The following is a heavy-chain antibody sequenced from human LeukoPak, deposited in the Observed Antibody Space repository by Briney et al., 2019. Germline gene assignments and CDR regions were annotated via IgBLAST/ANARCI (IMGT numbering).Heavy chain of an antibody. CDR3: ARGRYCSSPSCYGPLDWYFDL. V-gene: IGHV4-34*01. CDR1: GGSFSDYY. D-gene: IGHD2-2*01. Sequence: PSETLSLTCAVYGGSFSDYYWSWIRQPPGKGLEWIGEINHSGRTSYNPSLKSRVTISVDKSKNQFSLKRSPVTAADTAVYYCARGRYCSSPSCYGPLDWYFDLWGRGTLVTVSS. J-gene: IGHJ2*01. CDR2: INHSGRT.